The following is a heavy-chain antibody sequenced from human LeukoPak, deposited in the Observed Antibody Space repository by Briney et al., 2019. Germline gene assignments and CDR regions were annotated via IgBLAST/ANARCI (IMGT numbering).Heavy chain of an antibody. D-gene: IGHD3-9*01. CDR3: ARVNYDILTGQGGWFDP. Sequence: ASETLSLTCAVSGGSISSGGYSWSWFRQPPGKGLEWIGHISHSGSTYYNPSLKSRVTISVGRSKNQFSLKLSSVTAADTAVHYCARVNYDILTGQGGWFDPWGQGTLVTVSS. J-gene: IGHJ5*02. V-gene: IGHV4-30-2*01. CDR1: GGSISSGGYS. CDR2: ISHSGST.